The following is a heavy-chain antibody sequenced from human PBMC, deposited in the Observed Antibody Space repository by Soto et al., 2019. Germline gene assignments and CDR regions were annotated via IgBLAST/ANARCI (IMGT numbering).Heavy chain of an antibody. V-gene: IGHV4-59*01. D-gene: IGHD4-17*01. J-gene: IGHJ6*02. CDR1: GGSISSYY. CDR3: ARGEITTVTNYYYYGMDV. Sequence: QVQLQESGPGLVKPSETLSLTCTVCGGSISSYYWSWIRQPPGTGLEWIGSIYYSGSTNYNPSLKSRGTTSVDTAMHQFSRKLSSVTAADTAVYYCARGEITTVTNYYYYGMDVWGQGTTITVSS. CDR2: IYYSGST.